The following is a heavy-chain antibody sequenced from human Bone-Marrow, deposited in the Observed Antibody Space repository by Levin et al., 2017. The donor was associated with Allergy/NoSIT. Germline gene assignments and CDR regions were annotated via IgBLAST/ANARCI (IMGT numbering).Heavy chain of an antibody. Sequence: SLKISCAASGFTFDDYAMHWVRQAPGKGLEWVSGISWNSGSIGYADSVKGRFTISRDNAKNSLYLQMNSLRAEDTALYYCAKDIWGCSSTSSSMNCYYYYGMDVWGQGTTVTVSS. D-gene: IGHD2-2*01. J-gene: IGHJ6*02. CDR3: AKDIWGCSSTSSSMNCYYYYGMDV. CDR2: ISWNSGSI. CDR1: GFTFDDYA. V-gene: IGHV3-9*01.